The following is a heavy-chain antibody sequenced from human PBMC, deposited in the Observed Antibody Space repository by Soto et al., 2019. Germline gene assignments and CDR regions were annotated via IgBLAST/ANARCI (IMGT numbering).Heavy chain of an antibody. CDR1: GFSFSGYW. CDR3: ARGWIGDHNDAFDI. D-gene: IGHD2-2*03. Sequence: GGSLRLSCAASGFSFSGYWMHWVRQAPGRGPVWVSRINSYGTSTDYMDSVKGRFTISRDNAENTLYLQMNSLRVEDTAVYYCARGWIGDHNDAFDIWGQGTMVTVSS. CDR2: INSYGTST. J-gene: IGHJ3*02. V-gene: IGHV3-74*01.